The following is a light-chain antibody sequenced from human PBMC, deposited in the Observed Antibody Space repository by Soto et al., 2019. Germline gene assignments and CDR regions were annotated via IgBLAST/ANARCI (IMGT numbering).Light chain of an antibody. CDR3: QQTYSSPWT. V-gene: IGKV1-17*03. Sequence: IQMTQSPSAISASIGNIFTITCRASQDISNHLAWFQQKPGKVPKXLIYGASSLQSGVPSRFSGSGSGAEFTLTITSLKTEDFATYSCQQTYSSPWTFGQGTKVDIK. CDR2: GAS. CDR1: QDISNH. J-gene: IGKJ1*01.